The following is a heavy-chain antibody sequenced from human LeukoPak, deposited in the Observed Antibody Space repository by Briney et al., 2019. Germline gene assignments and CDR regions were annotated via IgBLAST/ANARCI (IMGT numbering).Heavy chain of an antibody. CDR2: ISYDGSNK. V-gene: IGHV3-30*04. D-gene: IGHD3-10*01. CDR1: GFTFSKHA. Sequence: GGSLRLSCAAPGFTFSKHAMHWVRQAPGKGLEWVAVISYDGSNKYYADSVKGRFTISRDNSKNTLYLQMNSLRAEDTAVYYCAKGGNMVRGVNYYYYYYMDVWGKGTTVTVSS. CDR3: AKGGNMVRGVNYYYYYYMDV. J-gene: IGHJ6*03.